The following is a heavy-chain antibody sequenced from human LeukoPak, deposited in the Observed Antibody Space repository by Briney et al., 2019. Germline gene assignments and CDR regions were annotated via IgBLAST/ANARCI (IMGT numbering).Heavy chain of an antibody. V-gene: IGHV4-34*01. Sequence: PSETLSLTCAVYGGSFSGYYWSWIRQPPGKGLEWIGEINHSGSTNYNPSLKSRVTISVDTSKNQFSLKLSSVTAADTAVYYCARGPVYKAARPVLQWGQGTLVTVSS. D-gene: IGHD6-6*01. CDR3: ARGPVYKAARPVLQ. J-gene: IGHJ4*02. CDR2: INHSGST. CDR1: GGSFSGYY.